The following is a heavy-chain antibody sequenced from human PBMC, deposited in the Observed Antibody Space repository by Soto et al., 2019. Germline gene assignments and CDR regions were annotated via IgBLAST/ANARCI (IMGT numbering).Heavy chain of an antibody. CDR3: AREREYDFWSGYKNWFDP. CDR1: GGSISSYY. J-gene: IGHJ5*02. CDR2: IYTSGST. D-gene: IGHD3-3*01. V-gene: IGHV4-4*07. Sequence: QVQLQESGPGLVKPSETLSLTCTVSGGSISSYYWSWIRQPAGKALEWIGRIYTSGSTNYNPSLKSRVTMSVDTSKNQFSLKLSSVTAADTAVYYCAREREYDFWSGYKNWFDPWGQGTLVTVSS.